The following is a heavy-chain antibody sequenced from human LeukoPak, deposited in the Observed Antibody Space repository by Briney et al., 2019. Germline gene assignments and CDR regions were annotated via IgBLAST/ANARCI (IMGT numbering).Heavy chain of an antibody. Sequence: SETLSLTCTVPGDSIPGDYWTWIRQPPGKGLEWIGYIYYTGTTNYNPSLKSRLTISVDMSKNQFSLNLSSMTAADTAVYYCARVGRTEEGGYSYYYIDVWGYGTTVTVSS. J-gene: IGHJ6*03. CDR3: ARVGRTEEGGYSYYYIDV. CDR2: IYYTGTT. CDR1: GDSIPGDY. V-gene: IGHV4-59*01. D-gene: IGHD4-11*01.